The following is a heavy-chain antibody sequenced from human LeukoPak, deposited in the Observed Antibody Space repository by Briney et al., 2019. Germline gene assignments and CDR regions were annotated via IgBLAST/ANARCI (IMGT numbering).Heavy chain of an antibody. J-gene: IGHJ4*02. V-gene: IGHV3-7*01. CDR2: IKNDGSET. D-gene: IGHD3-9*01. CDR1: GFSFSSYW. CDR3: ASPPWATGPANY. Sequence: GGSLRLSCTASGFSFSSYWMCWVRQAPGKGLEYVADIKNDGSETRYVDSVKGRFTISRDNAKNSLHLQMNSLRVEDTGVYHCASPPWATGPANYWGQVSLVTVSS.